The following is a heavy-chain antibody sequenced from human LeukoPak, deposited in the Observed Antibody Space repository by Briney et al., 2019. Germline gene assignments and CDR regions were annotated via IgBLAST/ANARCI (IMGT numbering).Heavy chain of an antibody. V-gene: IGHV4-34*01. CDR3: ARLRIAAAGAPDY. CDR2: INHSGST. CDR1: GGSFSGYY. D-gene: IGHD6-13*01. Sequence: PSGTLSLTCAVYGGSFSGYYWSWIRQPPGKGLEWIGEINHSGSTNYNPSLKSRVTISVDTSKNQFSLKLSSVTAADTAVYYCARLRIAAAGAPDYWGQGTLVTVSS. J-gene: IGHJ4*02.